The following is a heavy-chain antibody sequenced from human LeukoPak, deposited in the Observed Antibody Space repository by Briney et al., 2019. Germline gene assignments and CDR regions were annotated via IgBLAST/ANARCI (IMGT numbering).Heavy chain of an antibody. CDR3: AKKSGDIVATKRKHLDY. CDR1: GFTLSSYA. Sequence: GGSLRLSCAASGFTLSSYAMSWVRQAPGKGLEWVSAISGSGGSTYYADSVKGRFTLSRDNSKNTLYLQINSLRAENTAIYYCAKKSGDIVATKRKHLDYCGQGTLVTVSS. D-gene: IGHD5-12*01. CDR2: ISGSGGST. J-gene: IGHJ4*02. V-gene: IGHV3-23*01.